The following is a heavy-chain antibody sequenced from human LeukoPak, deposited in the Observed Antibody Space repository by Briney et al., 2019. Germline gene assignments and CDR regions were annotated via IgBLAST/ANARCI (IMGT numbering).Heavy chain of an antibody. CDR2: INHSGST. CDR1: GGSFSGYY. D-gene: IGHD3-16*02. CDR3: ARHKPYDYVWGSYRYTATVFDY. J-gene: IGHJ4*02. Sequence: SETLSLTCAVYGGSFSGYYWSWIRQPPGKGLEWIGEINHSGSTNYNPSLKSRVTISVDTSKNQFSLKLSSVTAADTAVYYCARHKPYDYVWGSYRYTATVFDYWGQGTLVTFSS. V-gene: IGHV4-34*01.